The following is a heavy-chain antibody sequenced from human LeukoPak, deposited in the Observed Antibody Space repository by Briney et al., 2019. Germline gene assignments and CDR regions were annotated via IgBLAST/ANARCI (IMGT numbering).Heavy chain of an antibody. J-gene: IGHJ6*02. D-gene: IGHD2-2*01. CDR2: TNPNSGNT. CDR3: ARVTASPYCSSTSCYEYYYGMDV. V-gene: IGHV1-8*01. CDR1: GYTFTSYD. Sequence: GASVKVSCKASGYTFTSYDINWVRQATGQGLEWMGWTNPNSGNTGYAQKFQGRVTMTRNTSISTAYMELSSLRSEDTAVYYCARVTASPYCSSTSCYEYYYGMDVWGQGTTVTVSS.